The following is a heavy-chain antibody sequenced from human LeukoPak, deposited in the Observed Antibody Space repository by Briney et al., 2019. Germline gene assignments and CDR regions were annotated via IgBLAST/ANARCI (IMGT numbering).Heavy chain of an antibody. CDR2: IYYSGST. Sequence: PSETLSLTCTVSGGSISSYYWSWIRQPPGKGLECLGYIYYSGSTNYKPSLKSRVTMSVDTSKNQFSLKLSSVTAADTAVYYCARSAYGDHLDYWGQGTLVTVSS. V-gene: IGHV4-59*01. D-gene: IGHD4-17*01. J-gene: IGHJ4*02. CDR3: ARSAYGDHLDY. CDR1: GGSISSYY.